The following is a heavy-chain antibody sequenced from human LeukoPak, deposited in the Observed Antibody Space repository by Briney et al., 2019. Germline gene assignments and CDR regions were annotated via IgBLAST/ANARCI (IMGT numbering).Heavy chain of an antibody. D-gene: IGHD4-17*01. CDR2: VDGDGSTT. Sequence: GGSLRLSCAASGFTFTSYWMHWVRQAPGKGLVWVSRVDGDGSTTTYADSVKGRFTISRDNAKNTLYLQMNSLRAEDTAVYYCARPQHGDLYAFDIWGQGQWSPSLQ. CDR3: ARPQHGDLYAFDI. J-gene: IGHJ3*02. V-gene: IGHV3-74*01. CDR1: GFTFTSYW.